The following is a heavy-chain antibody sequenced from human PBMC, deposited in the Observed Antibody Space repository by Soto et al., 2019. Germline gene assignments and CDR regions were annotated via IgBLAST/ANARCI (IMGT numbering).Heavy chain of an antibody. CDR3: ARDHLIAYYYGMDV. D-gene: IGHD2-8*01. CDR2: IYYSGST. V-gene: IGHV4-31*01. Sequence: QVQLQESGPGLVKPSQTLSLTCTVSGGSISSGGYYWSWIRQHPGKGLEWIGYIYYSGSTYYNPYLKIQVTISVATSKTQFSLKLSSVTAADTAVYYCARDHLIAYYYGMDVWGQGTTVTVSS. J-gene: IGHJ6*02. CDR1: GGSISSGGYY.